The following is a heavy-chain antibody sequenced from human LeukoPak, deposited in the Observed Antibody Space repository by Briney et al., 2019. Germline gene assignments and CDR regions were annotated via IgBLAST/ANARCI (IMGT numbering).Heavy chain of an antibody. J-gene: IGHJ4*02. Sequence: ASVKVSCTASGYTFTGYYMHWVRQAPGQGLEWMGRINPNSGGTNYAQKVQGRVTMTRDTSISTAYMELSRLRSDDTAVYYCARLGGYSSSYIDYWGQGTLVTVSS. CDR1: GYTFTGYY. D-gene: IGHD6-13*01. CDR2: INPNSGGT. CDR3: ARLGGYSSSYIDY. V-gene: IGHV1-2*06.